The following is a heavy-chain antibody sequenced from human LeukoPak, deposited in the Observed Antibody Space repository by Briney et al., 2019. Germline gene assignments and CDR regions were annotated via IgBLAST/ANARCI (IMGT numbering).Heavy chain of an antibody. J-gene: IGHJ5*02. CDR2: IYHNGST. CDR1: GGSISSSNW. V-gene: IGHV4-4*02. D-gene: IGHD2-2*01. CDR3: ARAVVVPAAIVWFDP. Sequence: SGTLSLTCAVSGGSISSSNWWSWVRQPPGQGLEWIGEIYHNGSTNYNPSLKSRVTISVDKSKNQFSLKLSSVTAADTAVYYCARAVVVPAAIVWFDPWGQGTLVTVSS.